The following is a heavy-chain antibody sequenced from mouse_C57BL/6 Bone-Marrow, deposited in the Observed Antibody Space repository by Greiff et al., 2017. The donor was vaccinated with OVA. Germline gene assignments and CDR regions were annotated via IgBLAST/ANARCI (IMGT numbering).Heavy chain of an antibody. CDR3: ARDGAPYSSNVAY. Sequence: EVMLVESGGGLVKPGGSLKLSCAASGFTFSSYAMSWVRQTPEKRLEWVATISDGGSYTYYTDNVKGRFTISRDNAKINLYLQMSPLKSEDTAMYYCARDGAPYSSNVAYWGQGTLVTVSA. D-gene: IGHD2-5*01. V-gene: IGHV5-4*03. J-gene: IGHJ3*01. CDR2: ISDGGSYT. CDR1: GFTFSSYA.